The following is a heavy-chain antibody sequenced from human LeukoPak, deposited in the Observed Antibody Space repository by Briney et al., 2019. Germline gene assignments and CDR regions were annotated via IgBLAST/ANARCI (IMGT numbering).Heavy chain of an antibody. Sequence: GGSLRLSCAASGFTFSSYAMSWVRQAPGKGLDWVSAISGSGGSTYYADSVKGRFTISRDNSKNTLYLQMNSLRAEDTAVYYCAKDGDSSGWYGGYWGQGTLVTVSS. CDR2: ISGSGGST. CDR3: AKDGDSSGWYGGY. J-gene: IGHJ4*02. V-gene: IGHV3-23*01. CDR1: GFTFSSYA. D-gene: IGHD6-19*01.